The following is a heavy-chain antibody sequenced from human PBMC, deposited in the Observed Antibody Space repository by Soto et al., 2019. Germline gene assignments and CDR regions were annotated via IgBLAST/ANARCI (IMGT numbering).Heavy chain of an antibody. J-gene: IGHJ4*02. CDR2: IYYTGST. CDR1: GGSINYSNNY. Sequence: PSETLSLTCTVSGGSINYSNNYWGWIRQPPGKGLEWIGNIYYTGSTYYNPSLKSRVTISVDTSKNQFSLMQSSVTAADTAVYYCARGYTPKIIDYWGQGSLVTVSS. V-gene: IGHV4-39*01. CDR3: ARGYTPKIIDY. D-gene: IGHD2-2*02.